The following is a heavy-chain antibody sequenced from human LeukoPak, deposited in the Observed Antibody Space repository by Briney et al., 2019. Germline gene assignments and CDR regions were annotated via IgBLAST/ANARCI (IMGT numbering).Heavy chain of an antibody. Sequence: GGSLRLSCAASGFTFSSYGMSWVRQAPGKGLEWVSAISGSGGSTYYADSVKGRFTISRDNSKNTLYLQMNSLRAEDTAGYYCARDGTAVGINYDYWGQGTLVTVSS. D-gene: IGHD6-13*01. CDR1: GFTFSSYG. V-gene: IGHV3-23*01. CDR3: ARDGTAVGINYDY. J-gene: IGHJ4*02. CDR2: ISGSGGST.